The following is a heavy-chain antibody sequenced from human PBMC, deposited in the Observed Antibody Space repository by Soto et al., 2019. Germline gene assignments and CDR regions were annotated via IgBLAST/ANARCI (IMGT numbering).Heavy chain of an antibody. CDR1: GFTFSSYA. D-gene: IGHD3-9*01. Sequence: GGSLRLSCAASGFTFSSYAMSWVRQAPGKGLEWVSAISGSGGSTYYADSVKGRFTISRDNSKNTLYLQMNSLRAEDTAVYYCAKDLPRYYDILTGYAEGYYFDYWGQGTLVTVSS. J-gene: IGHJ4*02. CDR2: ISGSGGST. V-gene: IGHV3-23*01. CDR3: AKDLPRYYDILTGYAEGYYFDY.